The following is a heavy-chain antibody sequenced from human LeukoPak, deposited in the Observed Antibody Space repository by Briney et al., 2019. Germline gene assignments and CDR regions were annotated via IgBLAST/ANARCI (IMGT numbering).Heavy chain of an antibody. Sequence: GGSMRLPCAASGFTFSSYNMNCVRQATGKGLECVSYISRSCSTIYYADSVKGRVTISRDNAKNSLYLQMNSLRAEDTAVYYCARNSIAARPLDYWGQGTLVTVSS. CDR2: ISRSCSTI. D-gene: IGHD6-6*01. J-gene: IGHJ4*02. CDR3: ARNSIAARPLDY. V-gene: IGHV3-48*01. CDR1: GFTFSSYN.